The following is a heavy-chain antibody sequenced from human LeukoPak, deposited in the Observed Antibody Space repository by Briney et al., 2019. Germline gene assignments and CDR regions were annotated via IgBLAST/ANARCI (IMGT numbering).Heavy chain of an antibody. D-gene: IGHD3-3*01. V-gene: IGHV4-38-2*01. Sequence: SETLSLTCAVSGYSISSGYYWGWIRQPPGKGLEWIGSIYHSGSTYYNPSLKSRVTISVDTSKNQFSLKLSSVTAADTAVYYCARHGHYDFRSGYYGLYYWGQGTLVTVSS. CDR3: ARHGHYDFRSGYYGLYY. CDR1: GYSISSGYY. CDR2: IYHSGST. J-gene: IGHJ4*02.